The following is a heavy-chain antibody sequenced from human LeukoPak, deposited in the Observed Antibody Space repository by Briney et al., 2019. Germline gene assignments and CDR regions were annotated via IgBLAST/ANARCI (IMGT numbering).Heavy chain of an antibody. CDR1: GFSFSIYP. CDR3: AKDRWYTAMGLFDY. Sequence: GGSLRLSCVASGFSFSIYPMHWVRQAPGRGLEYVSTITTNGVSTYYAESVKGRFTISRDNSKNTLYLQMNSLRAEDTAVYYCAKDRWYTAMGLFDYWGQGTLVTVSS. CDR2: ITTNGVST. D-gene: IGHD5-18*01. V-gene: IGHV3-64*02. J-gene: IGHJ4*02.